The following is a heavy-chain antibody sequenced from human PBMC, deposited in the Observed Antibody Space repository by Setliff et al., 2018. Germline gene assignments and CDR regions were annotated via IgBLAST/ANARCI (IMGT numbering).Heavy chain of an antibody. CDR2: IIHSGST. J-gene: IGHJ6*02. D-gene: IGHD6-13*01. Sequence: SETLSLTCAVYGGSFSGYYWSWIRQPPGKRLEWIGEIIHSGSTNYNPSLKSRVTISVDTSKNQFSLKLSSVTAADTAVYYCARVLAAAGYYYYGMDVWGQGTTVTVSS. V-gene: IGHV4-34*12. CDR3: ARVLAAAGYYYYGMDV. CDR1: GGSFSGYY.